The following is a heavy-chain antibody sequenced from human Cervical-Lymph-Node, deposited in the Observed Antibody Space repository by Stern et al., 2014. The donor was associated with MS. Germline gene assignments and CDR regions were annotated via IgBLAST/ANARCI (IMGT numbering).Heavy chain of an antibody. CDR3: ARSYSGTYLDWFDP. V-gene: IGHV2-26*01. CDR1: GLSLSNPRMG. D-gene: IGHD1-26*01. Sequence: QITLKESGPVLVKPTETLTLTCSVSGLSLSNPRMGVSWIRQPPGKALEWLAHIFSTDEKSYSTSLERRLTISRGTSKSQVVLTMTNMDPVDTATYYCARSYSGTYLDWFDPWGQGTLVTVSS. J-gene: IGHJ5*02. CDR2: IFSTDEK.